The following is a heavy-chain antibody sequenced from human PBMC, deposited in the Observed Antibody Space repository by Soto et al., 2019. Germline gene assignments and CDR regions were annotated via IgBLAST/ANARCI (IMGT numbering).Heavy chain of an antibody. D-gene: IGHD1-20*01. J-gene: IGHJ5*02. Sequence: SLTCTVSGGSISTYYWSWIRQPPGKGLEWIGYIYYSGSTHYNPSLKSRVTISVDTSKNQFSLKLSSVTAADTAVYYCARRDYNWNARWFDPWGQGTLVTVSS. CDR2: IYYSGST. V-gene: IGHV4-59*01. CDR1: GGSISTYY. CDR3: ARRDYNWNARWFDP.